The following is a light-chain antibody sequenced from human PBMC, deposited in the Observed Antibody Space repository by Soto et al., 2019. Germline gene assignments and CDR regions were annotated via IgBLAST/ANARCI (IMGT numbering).Light chain of an antibody. CDR3: QRYISAPFT. J-gene: IGKJ3*01. V-gene: IGKV1-27*01. CDR2: AAS. CDR1: QGISNY. Sequence: DIQMTQSPSSLSASVGDRVTITCRATQGISNYLAWYQQKPGKVPKLLIYAASTLQSGVPSRFSGSGSGTDFTLTIGNLQPEDVATYYCQRYISAPFTFGPGTNVDIK.